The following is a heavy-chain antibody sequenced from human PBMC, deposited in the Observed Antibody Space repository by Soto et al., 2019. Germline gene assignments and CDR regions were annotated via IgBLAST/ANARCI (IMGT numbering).Heavy chain of an antibody. CDR2: ISGSGVSP. CDR3: VNDTRTGTIPYYFDS. D-gene: IGHD1-1*01. V-gene: IGHV3-23*04. CDR1: GFTFSNYG. Sequence: EVQLVESGGGLVQPGGSLRLSCAASGFTFSNYGMSWVRQAPGKGLEWVSTISGSGVSPYYADSVKGRFTISRDNSKNTVYVSMDSSRAEDTAVYYCVNDTRTGTIPYYFDSWGQGTLVTVSS. J-gene: IGHJ4*02.